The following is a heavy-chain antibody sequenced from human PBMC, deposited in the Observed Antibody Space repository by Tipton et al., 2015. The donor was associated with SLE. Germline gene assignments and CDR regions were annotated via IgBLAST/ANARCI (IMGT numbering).Heavy chain of an antibody. CDR3: ARLVGATTTPRAFDI. D-gene: IGHD1-26*01. CDR1: GYSFTSYW. J-gene: IGHJ3*02. Sequence: VQLVQSGAEVKKPGESLKISCKGSGYSFTSYWIGWVRQMPGKGLEWMGIIYPSDSDTRYSPSFQGQVTISADKSISTAYLQWSSLKASDTAMYYCARLVGATTTPRAFDIWGQGTMVTVSS. V-gene: IGHV5-51*01. CDR2: IYPSDSDT.